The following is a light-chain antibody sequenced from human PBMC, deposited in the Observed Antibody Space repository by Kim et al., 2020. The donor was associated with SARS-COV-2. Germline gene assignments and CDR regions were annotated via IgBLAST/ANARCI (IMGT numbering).Light chain of an antibody. CDR3: SAWDSSLGAWV. CDR2: RNN. J-gene: IGLJ3*02. CDR1: STNRGNPA. V-gene: IGLV10-54*01. Sequence: QTRTLTCPANSTNRGNPAAAWPQRHHGHPPKVLSYRNNNRPSGISEKFSASRAGNTAPLTITGLPPGGVADCYCSAWDSSLGAWVFGGGTKVTVL.